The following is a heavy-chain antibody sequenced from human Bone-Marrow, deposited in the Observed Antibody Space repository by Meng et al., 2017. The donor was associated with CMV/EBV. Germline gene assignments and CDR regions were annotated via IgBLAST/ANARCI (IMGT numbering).Heavy chain of an antibody. J-gene: IGHJ4*02. CDR3: ARDKERLLQVYYFDY. CDR2: INPNSGGT. Sequence: ASMKVSCKASGYTFTGYYMHWVRQAPGQGLEWMGWINPNSGGTNYARKFQGRVTMTRDTSISTAYMELSRLRSDDTAVYYCARDKERLLQVYYFDYWGQGTLVTVSS. V-gene: IGHV1-2*02. D-gene: IGHD3-3*01. CDR1: GYTFTGYY.